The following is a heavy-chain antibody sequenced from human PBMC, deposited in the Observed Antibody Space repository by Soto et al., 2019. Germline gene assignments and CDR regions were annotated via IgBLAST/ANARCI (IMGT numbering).Heavy chain of an antibody. CDR2: INPSGGST. J-gene: IGHJ4*02. V-gene: IGHV1-46*01. D-gene: IGHD3-3*01. Sequence: GASVKVSCKASGYTFTSYYMHWVRQAPGQGLEWMGIINPSGGSTSYEQKFQGRVTMTRDTSTSTVYMELSSLRSEDTAVYYCARDRDPTIFGVVISNYFDYWGQGTLVTVSS. CDR1: GYTFTSYY. CDR3: ARDRDPTIFGVVISNYFDY.